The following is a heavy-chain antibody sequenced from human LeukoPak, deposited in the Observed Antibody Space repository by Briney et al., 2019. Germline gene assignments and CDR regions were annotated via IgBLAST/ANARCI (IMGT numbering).Heavy chain of an antibody. CDR2: IIPIFGTA. J-gene: IGHJ3*02. D-gene: IGHD5-12*01. V-gene: IGHV1-69*05. Sequence: ASVKVSCKASGGTFSSYAISWVRQAPGQGLEWMGGIIPIFGTANYAQKFQGRVTMTRNTSISTAYMELSSLRSEDTAVYYCVGGYDFPDAFDIWGQGTMVTVSS. CDR3: VGGYDFPDAFDI. CDR1: GGTFSSYA.